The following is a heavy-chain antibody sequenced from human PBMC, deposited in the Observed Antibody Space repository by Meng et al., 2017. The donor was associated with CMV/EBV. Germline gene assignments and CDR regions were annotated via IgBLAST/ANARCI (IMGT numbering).Heavy chain of an antibody. CDR1: GGTFSSYA. V-gene: IGHV1-69*10. D-gene: IGHD3-3*01. J-gene: IGHJ6*02. CDR3: ARRLSTYDFWSGYSSRGMGV. CDR2: IIPILGIA. Sequence: SVKVSCKASGGTFSSYAISWVRQAPGQGLEWMGGIIPILGIANYAQKFQGRVTITADKSTSTAYMELSSLRSEDTAVYYCARRLSTYDFWSGYSSRGMGVWGQGTTVTVSS.